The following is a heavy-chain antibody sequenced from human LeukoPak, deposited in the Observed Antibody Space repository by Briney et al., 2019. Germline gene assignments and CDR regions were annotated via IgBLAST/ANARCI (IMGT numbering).Heavy chain of an antibody. D-gene: IGHD3-22*01. CDR3: ARDNYDSNGYYFD. Sequence: GGSLRLSCAASGFTFSSYEMNWVRQAPGKGLEWVSYISSSGSTTHYADSVKGRFTISRDNAKNSLYLQMNSPRAEDTAVYYCARDNYDSNGYYFDRGQGTLVTASS. CDR2: ISSSGSTT. V-gene: IGHV3-48*03. J-gene: IGHJ4*02. CDR1: GFTFSSYE.